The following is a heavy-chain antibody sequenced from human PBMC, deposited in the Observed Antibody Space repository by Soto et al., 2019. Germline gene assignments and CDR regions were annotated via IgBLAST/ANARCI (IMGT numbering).Heavy chain of an antibody. Sequence: GGSLRLSCAASGFTFSSYAMSWVRQAPGKGLEWVSAISGSGGSTYYADSVKGRFTISRDNSKNTLYLQMNSLRAEDTAIYYCAKVSTYYYDSSGYYYPYFQHWGQGTLVTVSS. CDR3: AKVSTYYYDSSGYYYPYFQH. D-gene: IGHD3-22*01. CDR1: GFTFSSYA. J-gene: IGHJ1*01. V-gene: IGHV3-23*01. CDR2: ISGSGGST.